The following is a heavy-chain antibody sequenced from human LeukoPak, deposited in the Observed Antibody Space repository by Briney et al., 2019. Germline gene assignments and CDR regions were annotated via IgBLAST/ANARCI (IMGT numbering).Heavy chain of an antibody. CDR1: GGTFSSYA. CDR2: IIPILGIA. V-gene: IGHV1-69*04. Sequence: GASVKVSCKASGGTFSSYAISWVRQAPGQGLEWMGRIIPILGIANYAQKFQGRVTITADKSTSTAYIELSSLRSEDTAVYYCARLYGGNTNYYYGMDVWGQGTTVTVSS. J-gene: IGHJ6*02. CDR3: ARLYGGNTNYYYGMDV. D-gene: IGHD4-23*01.